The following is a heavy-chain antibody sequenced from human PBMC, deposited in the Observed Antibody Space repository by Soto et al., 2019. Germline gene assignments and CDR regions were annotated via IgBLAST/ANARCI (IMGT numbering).Heavy chain of an antibody. J-gene: IGHJ6*03. CDR3: ARSESGYYYYYYMDV. Sequence: GASLKVSCKASGYTFTSYAMHWVRQAPGQRLEWMGWINAGNGNTKYSQKFQGRVTITRDTSASTAYMELSSLRSEDTAVYYCARSESGYYYYYYMDVWGKGTTVTVSS. D-gene: IGHD3-10*01. CDR1: GYTFTSYA. V-gene: IGHV1-3*01. CDR2: INAGNGNT.